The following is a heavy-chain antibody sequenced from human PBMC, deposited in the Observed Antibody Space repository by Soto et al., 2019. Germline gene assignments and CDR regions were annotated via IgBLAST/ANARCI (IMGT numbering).Heavy chain of an antibody. CDR2: ISSSGSTI. V-gene: IGHV3-48*03. CDR3: ARGDYYDSSGYYTDFQH. D-gene: IGHD3-22*01. Sequence: GGSLRLSCAASGFTFSSYEMNWVRQAPGKGLEWVSYISSSGSTIYYADSVKGRFTISRDNAKNSLYLQMNSLRAEDTAVYYCARGDYYDSSGYYTDFQHWGQGTLVTVPQ. J-gene: IGHJ1*01. CDR1: GFTFSSYE.